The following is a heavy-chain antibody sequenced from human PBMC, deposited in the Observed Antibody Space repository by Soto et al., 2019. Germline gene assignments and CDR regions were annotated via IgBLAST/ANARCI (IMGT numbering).Heavy chain of an antibody. Sequence: SETLSLTCTVSGGSMSSDYHHWTWIRQSPERGLEWIGYIHHSGSILYNPSLKSRVTISVDTSKNQFSLHLSSVTAADMAVYFCAREDDGGDTLDVWGQGTTVTVSS. CDR1: GGSMSSDYHH. CDR2: IHHSGSI. J-gene: IGHJ6*02. CDR3: AREDDGGDTLDV. V-gene: IGHV4-30-4*08. D-gene: IGHD2-21*02.